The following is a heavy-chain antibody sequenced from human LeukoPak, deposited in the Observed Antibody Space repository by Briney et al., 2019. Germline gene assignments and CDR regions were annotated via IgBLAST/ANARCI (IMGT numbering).Heavy chain of an antibody. Sequence: GESLKISCKGSGYSFTSYWIGWVRQMPGKGLEWMGIIYPGDSDTRYSPSFQGQVTISADKSISTAYLRCSSLKALDTAMYYCASWAMVRGVIDYWGQGTLVTVSS. CDR3: ASWAMVRGVIDY. D-gene: IGHD3-10*01. J-gene: IGHJ4*02. V-gene: IGHV5-51*01. CDR1: GYSFTSYW. CDR2: IYPGDSDT.